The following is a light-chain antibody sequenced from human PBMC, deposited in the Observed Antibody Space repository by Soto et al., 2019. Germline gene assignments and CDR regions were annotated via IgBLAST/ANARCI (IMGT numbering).Light chain of an antibody. Sequence: QSALTQPASVSGSPGQSITISCTETRSDVGTYNLVSWYQQHPGKAPKLMIYEGTKRPSGVSNRFSGSKSGNTASLTISGLQAEDDADYYCCSYAGNSYVFGTGTKVTVL. V-gene: IGLV2-23*01. CDR3: CSYAGNSYV. CDR1: RSDVGTYNL. CDR2: EGT. J-gene: IGLJ1*01.